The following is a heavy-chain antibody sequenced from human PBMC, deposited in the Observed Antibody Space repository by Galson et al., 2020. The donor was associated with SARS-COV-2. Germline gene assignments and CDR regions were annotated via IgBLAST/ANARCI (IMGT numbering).Heavy chain of an antibody. Sequence: SETLSLTCTTSGNYISHYYWSWIRQPPGKGLEWIGFIDNSGTTNYNPSLKSRVTISVDTSKNQFSLDLTGVTSADTAVYYCARLTYSFDVWGRGTRVTVSS. V-gene: IGHV4-59*01. J-gene: IGHJ4*02. CDR1: GNYISHYY. CDR2: IDNSGTT. D-gene: IGHD5-18*01. CDR3: ARLTYSFDV.